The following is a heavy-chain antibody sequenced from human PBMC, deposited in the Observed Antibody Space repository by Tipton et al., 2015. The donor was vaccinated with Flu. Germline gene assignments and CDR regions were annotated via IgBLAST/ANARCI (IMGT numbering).Heavy chain of an antibody. D-gene: IGHD2-2*01. V-gene: IGHV4-39*02. CDR3: AREVPRFSDIVIGPAAIHNCFDP. Sequence: TLSLTCTVSSGSIRSTNYFCAWIRQPPGKRLELIGSIYPSGTTYYNPSLKSRVTMTTDTSASTAYMELRSLRSDDTAVYYCAREVPRFSDIVIGPAAIHNCFDPWGQGTRVTVSS. J-gene: IGHJ5*02. CDR1: SGSIRSTNYF. CDR2: IYPSGTT.